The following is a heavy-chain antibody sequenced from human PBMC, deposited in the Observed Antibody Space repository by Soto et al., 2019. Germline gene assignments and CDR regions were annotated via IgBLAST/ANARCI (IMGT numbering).Heavy chain of an antibody. CDR2: IWYDGSNK. D-gene: IGHD6-19*01. CDR1: GFTFSSYG. V-gene: IGHV3-33*01. Sequence: GGSLRLSCAASGFTFSSYGMHWVRQAPGKGLEWVAVIWYDGSNKYYADSVKGRFTISRDNSKNTLYLQMNSLRAEDTAVYYCARDSLRYSSGTGYYMDVWGKGTTVTVSS. CDR3: ARDSLRYSSGTGYYMDV. J-gene: IGHJ6*03.